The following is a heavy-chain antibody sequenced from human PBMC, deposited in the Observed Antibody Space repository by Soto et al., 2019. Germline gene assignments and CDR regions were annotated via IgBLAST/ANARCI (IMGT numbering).Heavy chain of an antibody. D-gene: IGHD3-22*01. Sequence: EVQLVDSGGSVVQPGGSLRLSCAASGFSFSTYSMNWVRQAPGKGLEWVSYISSRGNNIYYADSVKGRFTISRDNAKNSLNLQMNSLRDEDTAVYYCAREYYEYGLDVWGQGTTVIVSS. J-gene: IGHJ6*02. CDR3: AREYYEYGLDV. V-gene: IGHV3-48*02. CDR2: ISSRGNNI. CDR1: GFSFSTYS.